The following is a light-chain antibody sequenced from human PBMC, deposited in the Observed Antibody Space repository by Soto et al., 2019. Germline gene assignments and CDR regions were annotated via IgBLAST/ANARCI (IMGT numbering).Light chain of an antibody. Sequence: QAVVTQPPSVSAAPGQKVTISCSGSGSNIGNNYVSWYQQLPGTAPKLLIYDNDKRPSGIPDRFSGSKSGTSATLGITGLQTGDEADYSCATWDSSLSAVVFGGGTKLTVL. V-gene: IGLV1-51*01. CDR2: DND. CDR1: GSNIGNNY. CDR3: ATWDSSLSAVV. J-gene: IGLJ2*01.